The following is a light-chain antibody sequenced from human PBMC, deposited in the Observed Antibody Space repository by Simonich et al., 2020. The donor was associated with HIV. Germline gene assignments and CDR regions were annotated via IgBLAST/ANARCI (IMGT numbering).Light chain of an antibody. J-gene: IGLJ2*01. CDR1: SPNIGSNT. Sequence: QSVLTQPPSASGTPGQRVTISCSGSSPNIGSNTVNWYQQLPGTAPKLLNYSNNQRPSGVPARFSGSKSGTSASLAISGLQSEDEADYYCAAWDDSLNGVVFGGGTKVTVL. CDR3: AAWDDSLNGVV. V-gene: IGLV1-44*01. CDR2: SNN.